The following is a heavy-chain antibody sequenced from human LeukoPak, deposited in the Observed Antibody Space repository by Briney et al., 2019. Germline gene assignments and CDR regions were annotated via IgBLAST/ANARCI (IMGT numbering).Heavy chain of an antibody. J-gene: IGHJ4*02. V-gene: IGHV3-11*04. CDR2: ISSSGSTI. D-gene: IGHD6-13*01. CDR1: GFTFSGAW. CDR3: ARGYRSSWPYYFDY. Sequence: PGGSLRLSCAASGFTFSGAWMCWVRQAPGKGLEWVSYISSSGSTIYYADSVKGRFTISRDNAKNSLYLQMNSLRVEDTAVYYCARGYRSSWPYYFDYWGQGTLVTVSS.